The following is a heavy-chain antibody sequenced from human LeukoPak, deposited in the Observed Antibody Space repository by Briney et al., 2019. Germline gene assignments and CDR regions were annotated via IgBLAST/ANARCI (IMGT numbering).Heavy chain of an antibody. D-gene: IGHD6-19*01. CDR1: GFTFSSYA. Sequence: GGSLRLSCAASGFTFSSYAMSWVRQAPGEGLEWVSAISGSGGSTYYADSVKGRFTISRDNSKNTLYLQMNSLRAEDTAVYYCAKVGYTSGWYGDFDYWGQGTLVTVSS. V-gene: IGHV3-23*01. CDR2: ISGSGGST. J-gene: IGHJ4*02. CDR3: AKVGYTSGWYGDFDY.